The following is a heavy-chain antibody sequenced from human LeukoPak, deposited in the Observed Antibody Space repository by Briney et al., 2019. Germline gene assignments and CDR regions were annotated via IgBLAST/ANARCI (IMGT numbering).Heavy chain of an antibody. D-gene: IGHD3-3*01. CDR2: INHSGST. CDR3: ARGPAFLWSGYYTSFDY. V-gene: IGHV4-34*01. J-gene: IGHJ4*02. CDR1: GGSFSGYY. Sequence: PSETLSLTCAVYGGSFSGYYWSWIRQPPGKGLEWIGEINHSGSTNYNPSLKSRVTISVDTSKNQFSLKLSSVTAADTAVYYCARGPAFLWSGYYTSFDYWGQETLVTVSS.